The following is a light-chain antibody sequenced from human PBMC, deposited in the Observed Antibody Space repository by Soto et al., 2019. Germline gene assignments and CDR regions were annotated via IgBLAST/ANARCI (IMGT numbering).Light chain of an antibody. CDR1: SSDVGGYDY. J-gene: IGLJ1*01. Sequence: QSVLTQPPSASGSPGQSVTISCTGSSSDVGGYDYVSWYQQHPGKAPQLLIYEVTKRPSGVPDRFSGSKSGYTASLTVSGLQAEDEADYYCSSYAGTSILYVFGGGTNVTVL. CDR3: SSYAGTSILYV. CDR2: EVT. V-gene: IGLV2-8*01.